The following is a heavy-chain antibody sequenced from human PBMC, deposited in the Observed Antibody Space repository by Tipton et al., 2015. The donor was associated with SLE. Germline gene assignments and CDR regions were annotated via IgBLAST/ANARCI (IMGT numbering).Heavy chain of an antibody. J-gene: IGHJ4*02. CDR1: GFTFSSYS. CDR2: ISSSSSYI. D-gene: IGHD1-1*01. Sequence: SLRLSCAASGFTFSSYSMNWVRQAPGKGLEWVSSISSSSSYIYYADSVKGRFTISRDNAKNSLYLQMNSLRAEDTAVYYCATKGTQPYYFDYWGQGTLVTVSS. V-gene: IGHV3-21*01. CDR3: ATKGTQPYYFDY.